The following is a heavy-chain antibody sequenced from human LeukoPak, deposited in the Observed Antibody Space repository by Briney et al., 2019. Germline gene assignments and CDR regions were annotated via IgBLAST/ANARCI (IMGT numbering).Heavy chain of an antibody. V-gene: IGHV4-34*01. J-gene: IGHJ5*02. D-gene: IGHD2-15*01. CDR3: ARVIQYCSGGSCYFISRTSNKNWFDP. Sequence: SETLSLTCAVSGGSFSGYYWSWIRQPPRKGLEWIGEINHSGSTNYNPSPKTRVTISVDTSKNQFSLKLSSVTAAGTAVYYCARVIQYCSGGSCYFISRTSNKNWFDPWGQGTLVTVSS. CDR1: GGSFSGYY. CDR2: INHSGST.